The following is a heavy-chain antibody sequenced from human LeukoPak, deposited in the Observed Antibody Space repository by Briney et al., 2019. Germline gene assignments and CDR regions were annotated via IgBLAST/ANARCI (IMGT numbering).Heavy chain of an antibody. CDR2: IYYSGST. Sequence: SETLSLTCTVSGGSISSYYWSWIRQPPGGGLEWIGYIYYSGSTNYNPSLKSRVTISVDTSKNQFSLKLSSVTAADTAVYYCAREITIFGVVRFDPWGQGTLVTVSS. CDR1: GGSISSYY. J-gene: IGHJ5*02. D-gene: IGHD3-3*01. V-gene: IGHV4-59*01. CDR3: AREITIFGVVRFDP.